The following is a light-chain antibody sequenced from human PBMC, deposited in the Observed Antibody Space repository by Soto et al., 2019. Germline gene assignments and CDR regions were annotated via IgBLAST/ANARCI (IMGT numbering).Light chain of an antibody. J-gene: IGLJ1*01. CDR1: SSDVGGYNY. Sequence: QSVLTQPAAGSGSPGQAITISCTGTSSDVGGYNYVSWYQQHPGKAPKLMIYEVSNRPSGVSNRFSGSKSGNTASLTISGLQAEDEADYYFSSYTSSSTRVFGNGTKLTVL. CDR2: EVS. V-gene: IGLV2-14*01. CDR3: SSYTSSSTRV.